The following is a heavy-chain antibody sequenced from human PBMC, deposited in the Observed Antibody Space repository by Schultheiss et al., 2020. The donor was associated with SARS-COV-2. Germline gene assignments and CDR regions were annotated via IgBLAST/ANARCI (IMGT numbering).Heavy chain of an antibody. CDR1: GGSISSYY. V-gene: IGHV4-31*03. CDR3: ARDIPSNGMDV. J-gene: IGHJ6*02. CDR2: IYHSGST. Sequence: LSLTCTVSGGSISSYYWSWIRQHPGKGLEWIGYIYHSGSTYYNPSLKSRVTISVDTSKNQFSLKLSSVTAADTAVYYCARDIPSNGMDVWGQGTTVTVSS.